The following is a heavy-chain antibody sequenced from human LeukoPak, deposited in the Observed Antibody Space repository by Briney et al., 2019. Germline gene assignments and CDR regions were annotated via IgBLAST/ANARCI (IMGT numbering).Heavy chain of an antibody. CDR2: ISSSGSAI. J-gene: IGHJ4*02. V-gene: IGHV3-48*02. Sequence: GGSLRLSCAASRFTFSSYGMHWVRQAPGKGLEWVSYISSSGSAIYYADSVKGRFTISRDNAKNTLYLQMNSLRDEDTAVYYCGRGAGGSYYLDYWGQGALVTVSS. D-gene: IGHD1-26*01. CDR3: GRGAGGSYYLDY. CDR1: RFTFSSYG.